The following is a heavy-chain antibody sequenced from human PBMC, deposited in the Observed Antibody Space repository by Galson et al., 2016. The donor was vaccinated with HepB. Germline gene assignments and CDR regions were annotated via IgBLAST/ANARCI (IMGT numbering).Heavy chain of an antibody. CDR2: ISSSGSTT. CDR1: GFTFSDYD. Sequence: SLRLSCAASGFTFSDYDMGWIRQAPGKELEWLSYISSSGSTTYYADSVKGRFTISRDNVKNSLLLQMNRLRVVDTAVYSCARPPGYCDTTPGCFYCYFGLWGRGTRLTVSS. V-gene: IGHV3-11*01. D-gene: IGHD2/OR15-2a*01. J-gene: IGHJ2*01. CDR3: ARPPGYCDTTPGCFYCYFGL.